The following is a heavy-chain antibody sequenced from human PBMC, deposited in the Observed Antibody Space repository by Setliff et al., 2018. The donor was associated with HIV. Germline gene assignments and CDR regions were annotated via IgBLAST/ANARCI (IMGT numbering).Heavy chain of an antibody. CDR3: ARGQLKPTGYFFDY. Sequence: SVKVSCKASGGSFSDYSISWVRQAPGQAFEWMGGIIPMVSLPNFAQSFLGRLTITANRSTTTAYMALSRLTSEDTAVYYCARGQLKPTGYFFDYWGLGTLVTVSS. CDR1: GGSFSDYS. V-gene: IGHV1-69*10. J-gene: IGHJ4*02. D-gene: IGHD1-1*01. CDR2: IIPMVSLP.